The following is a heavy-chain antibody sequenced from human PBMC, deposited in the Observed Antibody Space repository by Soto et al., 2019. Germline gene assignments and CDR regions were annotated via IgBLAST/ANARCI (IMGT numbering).Heavy chain of an antibody. V-gene: IGHV3-48*02. CDR3: ASHPEYDFWSGYYNYYYYGMDV. J-gene: IGHJ6*02. CDR2: ISSSSSTI. CDR1: GFTFSSYS. Sequence: ESGGGLVQPGGSLRLSCAASGFTFSSYSMNWVRQAPGKGLEWVSYISSSSSTIYYADSVKGRFTISRDNAKNSLYLQMNSLRDEDTAVYYCASHPEYDFWSGYYNYYYYGMDVWGQGTTVTVSS. D-gene: IGHD3-3*01.